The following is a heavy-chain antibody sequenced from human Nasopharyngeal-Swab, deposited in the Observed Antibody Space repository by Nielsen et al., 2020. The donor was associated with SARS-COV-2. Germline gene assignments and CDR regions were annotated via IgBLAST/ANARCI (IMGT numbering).Heavy chain of an antibody. CDR1: GFTFSSYD. J-gene: IGHJ4*02. D-gene: IGHD5-18*01. V-gene: IGHV3-13*01. Sequence: GESLKISCAASGFTFSSYDMHWVRQATGKGLEWVSAIGTAGDTYYPGSVKGRFTISRDNAKNSLYLQMNSLRAEDTALYYCAKARRTDTYGYECFDSWGQGTLVTVSS. CDR3: AKARRTDTYGYECFDS. CDR2: IGTAGDT.